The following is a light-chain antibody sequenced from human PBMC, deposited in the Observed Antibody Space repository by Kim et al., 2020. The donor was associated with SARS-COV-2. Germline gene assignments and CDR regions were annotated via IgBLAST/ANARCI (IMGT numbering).Light chain of an antibody. CDR1: SSDVGDYNS. CDR2: DVS. Sequence: GQSITISCTGTSSDVGDYNSVSWYQQHPGKVPKLMIYDVSKRPSGASNRVSGSKSGNTASLTISGLRAEDEADYYCTSYTSSSTWVFGGGTQLTVL. CDR3: TSYTSSSTWV. J-gene: IGLJ3*02. V-gene: IGLV2-14*04.